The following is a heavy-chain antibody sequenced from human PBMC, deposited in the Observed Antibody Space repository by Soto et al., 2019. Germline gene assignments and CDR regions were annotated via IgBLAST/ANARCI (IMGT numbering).Heavy chain of an antibody. CDR3: ARDPSGGNYFDY. D-gene: IGHD3-16*01. J-gene: IGHJ4*02. Sequence: GGSLRLPCAASGFTFSSYAMHWVRQAPGKGLEWVAVISYDGSNKYYADSVKGRFTISRDNSKNTLYLQMNSLRAEDTAVYYCARDPSGGNYFDYWGQGTLVTVSS. CDR1: GFTFSSYA. V-gene: IGHV3-30*04. CDR2: ISYDGSNK.